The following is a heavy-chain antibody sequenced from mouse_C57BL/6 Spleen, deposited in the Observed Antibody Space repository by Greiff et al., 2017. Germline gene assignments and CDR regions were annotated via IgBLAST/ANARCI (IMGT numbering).Heavy chain of an antibody. J-gene: IGHJ1*03. CDR1: GYAFSSSW. CDR3: ARRRATMADWYFDV. D-gene: IGHD3-1*01. V-gene: IGHV1-82*01. Sequence: VKLVESGPELVKPGASVKISCKASGYAFSSSWMNWVKQRPGKGLEWIGRIYPGDGDTNYNGKFKGKATLTADKSSSTAYMQLSSLTSEDSAVYFCARRRATMADWYFDVWGTGTTVTVSS. CDR2: IYPGDGDT.